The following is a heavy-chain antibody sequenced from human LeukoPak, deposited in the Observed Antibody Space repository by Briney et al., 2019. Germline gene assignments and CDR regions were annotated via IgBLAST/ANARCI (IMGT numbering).Heavy chain of an antibody. Sequence: GGSLRLSCAASGFTFSNFGMHWVRQAPGKGLEWVALIRYDRNNIYYADSVKGRFTISRDNAKNSLYLQMNSLRAEDTAVYYCARAGMIVVVPADPAFDIWGQGTMVTVSS. D-gene: IGHD2-2*01. CDR3: ARAGMIVVVPADPAFDI. CDR1: GFTFSNFG. J-gene: IGHJ3*02. V-gene: IGHV3-30*02. CDR2: IRYDRNNI.